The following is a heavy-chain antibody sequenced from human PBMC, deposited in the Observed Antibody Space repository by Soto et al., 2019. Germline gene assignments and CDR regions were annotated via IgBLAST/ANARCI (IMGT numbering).Heavy chain of an antibody. V-gene: IGHV4-34*01. D-gene: IGHD3-22*01. J-gene: IGHJ4*02. Sequence: QVQLHQWGAGLLKPSETLSLTCAVFGGPFTGYYWSWIRQPPGKGLEWIGEIDHTVGTSYSPSLKSRITISVDTSKKQFSLNLNSVTAADTAVYYCARGADRALTYWGQGTLVAVSS. CDR2: IDHTVGT. CDR1: GGPFTGYY. CDR3: ARGADRALTY.